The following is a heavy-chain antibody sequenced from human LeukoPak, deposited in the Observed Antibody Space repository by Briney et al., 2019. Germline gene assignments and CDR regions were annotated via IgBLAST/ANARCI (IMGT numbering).Heavy chain of an antibody. CDR1: GGSISSYY. Sequence: SETLSLTCTVSGGSISSYYWSWIRQPAGKGLEWIGRIYTSGSTNYNPSLKSRVTMSVDTSKNQFSLKLSSVTAADTAVYYCARGDDYGDYGPRSRWFDPWGQGTLVTVSS. CDR3: ARGDDYGDYGPRSRWFDP. J-gene: IGHJ5*02. CDR2: IYTSGST. D-gene: IGHD4-17*01. V-gene: IGHV4-4*07.